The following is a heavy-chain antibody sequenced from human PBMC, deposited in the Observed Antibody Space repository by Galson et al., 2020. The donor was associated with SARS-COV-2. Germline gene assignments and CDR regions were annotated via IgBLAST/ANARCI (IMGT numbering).Heavy chain of an antibody. D-gene: IGHD3-22*01. J-gene: IGHJ2*01. Sequence: SETLSLTCTVSGYSLSTTNYWGWVRQPPGRGLECTASVSPTATTYYTPSLKSPLTISVDTPKNQFSLRLDSVTAADTALYYCARQGVNMIVLVTVPGWYFDLWGRGTLVTVSS. CDR2: VSPTATT. V-gene: IGHV4-38-2*02. CDR1: GYSLSTTNY. CDR3: ARQGVNMIVLVTVPGWYFDL.